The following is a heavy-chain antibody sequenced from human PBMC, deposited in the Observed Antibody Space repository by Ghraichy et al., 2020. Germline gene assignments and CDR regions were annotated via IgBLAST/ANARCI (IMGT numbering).Heavy chain of an antibody. V-gene: IGHV3-30-3*01. CDR2: ISYDGSNK. CDR3: ARGSPTPLGDY. D-gene: IGHD4-11*01. CDR1: GFTFSSYA. J-gene: IGHJ4*02. Sequence: GGSLRLSCAASGFTFSSYAIHWVRQAPGKGLEWVAVISYDGSNKYYADSVKGRFTISRDNSKNTLYLQMNSLRAEDTAVYFCARGSPTPLGDYWGQGTLVTVSS.